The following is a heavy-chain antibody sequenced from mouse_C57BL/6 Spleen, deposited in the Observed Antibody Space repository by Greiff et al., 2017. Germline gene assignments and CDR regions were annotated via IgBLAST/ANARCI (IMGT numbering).Heavy chain of an antibody. CDR2: INPGGGGT. CDR1: GYAFTSYL. V-gene: IGHV1-54*01. D-gene: IGHD1-1*01. J-gene: IGHJ4*01. CDR3: ARCDDYGRSDRDMDV. Sequence: QVQLQQSGAELVRPGASVKVSCKASGYAFTSYLMEWVKQRPGKGLEWVGVINPGGGGTNYTEKVKGRATLTADKASSTAYMQLSSLTSEDSEVEVCARCDDYGRSDRDMDVWGKGTSVTVAS.